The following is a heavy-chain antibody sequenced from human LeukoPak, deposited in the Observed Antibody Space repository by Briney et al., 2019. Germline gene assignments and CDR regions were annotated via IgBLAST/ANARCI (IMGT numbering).Heavy chain of an antibody. V-gene: IGHV1-46*01. CDR3: AREPMGIAVAGSGYFDY. D-gene: IGHD6-19*01. CDR1: GYTFTSYY. Sequence: ASVKVSCKASGYTFTSYYMHWVRQAPGQGLEWMGIINPSGGSTSYAQKFQGRVTMTRATSTSTVYMELSSLRSEDTAVYYCAREPMGIAVAGSGYFDYWGQGTLVTVSS. CDR2: INPSGGST. J-gene: IGHJ4*02.